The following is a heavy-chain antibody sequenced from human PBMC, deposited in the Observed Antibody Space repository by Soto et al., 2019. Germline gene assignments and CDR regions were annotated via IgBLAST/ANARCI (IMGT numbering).Heavy chain of an antibody. V-gene: IGHV4-59*06. J-gene: IGHJ4*02. CDR1: GGPISSYY. CDR2: IFYTGST. D-gene: IGHD2-21*01. Sequence: SETLSLTCTVSGGPISSYYWSWIRQHPGKGLECIGYIFYTGSTYYNPTLKSRVTMSVDTSKRQFSLNLSSLTAADTAVYYCARVYCVNYRDLYAYWGQGALVTVSS. CDR3: ARVYCVNYRDLYAY.